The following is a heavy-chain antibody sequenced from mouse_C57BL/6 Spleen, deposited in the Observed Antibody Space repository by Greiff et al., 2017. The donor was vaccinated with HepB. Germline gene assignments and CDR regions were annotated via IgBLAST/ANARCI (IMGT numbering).Heavy chain of an antibody. V-gene: IGHV2-6-1*01. CDR3: ARHGGYYGSSLYWYFDV. CDR1: GFSLTSYG. Sequence: VKLVESGPGLVAPSQSLSITCTVSGFSLTSYGVHWVRQPPGKGLEWLVVIWSDGSTTYNSALKSRLSISKDNSKSQVFLKMNSLQTEDTAMYYCARHGGYYGSSLYWYFDVWGTGTTVTVSS. CDR2: IWSDGST. D-gene: IGHD1-1*01. J-gene: IGHJ1*03.